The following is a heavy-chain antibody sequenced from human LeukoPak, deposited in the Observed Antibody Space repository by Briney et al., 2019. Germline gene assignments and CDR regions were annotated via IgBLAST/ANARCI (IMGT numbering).Heavy chain of an antibody. D-gene: IGHD6-19*01. V-gene: IGHV1-69*02. Sequence: ASVKVSCEASGGTFSSYTISWVRQAPGQGLEWMGRIIPILGIANYAQKFQGRVTITADKSTSTAYMELSSLRSEDTAVYYCAISSIAVAGTSKVGNNYFDYWGQGTLVTVSS. CDR2: IIPILGIA. CDR3: AISSIAVAGTSKVGNNYFDY. J-gene: IGHJ4*02. CDR1: GGTFSSYT.